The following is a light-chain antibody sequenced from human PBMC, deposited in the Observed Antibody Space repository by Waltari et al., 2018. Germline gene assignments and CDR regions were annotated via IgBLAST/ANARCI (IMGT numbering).Light chain of an antibody. Sequence: QSALTQPASVSGSPGQSLTIPCTGPSSDVGGYNYVSWYQQHPAKAPKLMIYEVSNRPSGVSNRFSGSKSGNTASLTISGLQAEDEANYYCSSYTITNTLVLFGGGTKLTVL. J-gene: IGLJ2*01. CDR2: EVS. V-gene: IGLV2-14*01. CDR1: SSDVGGYNY. CDR3: SSYTITNTLVL.